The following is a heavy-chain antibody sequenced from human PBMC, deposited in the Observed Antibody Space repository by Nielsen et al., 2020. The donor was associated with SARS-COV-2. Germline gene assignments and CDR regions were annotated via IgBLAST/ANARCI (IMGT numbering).Heavy chain of an antibody. J-gene: IGHJ5*02. CDR3: ATSTPLVRSAWFDP. Sequence: ASVKVSCKVSGYTLTELSMHWVRQAPGKGLEWMGGFDTEDGETIYAQKFQGRVTMTEDTSTDTAYMEQSSLRSEDTAVYYCATSTPLVRSAWFDPWGQGTLVTVSS. D-gene: IGHD3-3*01. CDR1: GYTLTELS. CDR2: FDTEDGET. V-gene: IGHV1-24*01.